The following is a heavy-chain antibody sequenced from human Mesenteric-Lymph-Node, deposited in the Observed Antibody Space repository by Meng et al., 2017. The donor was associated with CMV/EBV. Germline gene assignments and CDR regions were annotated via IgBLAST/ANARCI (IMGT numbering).Heavy chain of an antibody. CDR1: GFTFSIYW. V-gene: IGHV3-7*01. CDR2: IKHDGSEK. Sequence: GGSLRLSCAASGFTFSIYWMTWVRQAPGKGLEWVATIKHDGSEKYYVNSVKGRFTISRDNTKNSLYLQMNSLRAEDTAVYYCARDREIVVVPAAMAKRQRAYKGSGGQNYYGMDVWGQGTTVTVSS. J-gene: IGHJ6*02. CDR3: ARDREIVVVPAAMAKRQRAYKGSGGQNYYGMDV. D-gene: IGHD2-2*01.